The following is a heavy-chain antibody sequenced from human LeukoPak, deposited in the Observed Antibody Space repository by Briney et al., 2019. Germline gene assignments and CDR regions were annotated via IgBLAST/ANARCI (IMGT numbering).Heavy chain of an antibody. Sequence: SETLSLTCTVSGGSISSYYWSWIRQPPGKGLEWIGYIYYSGSTNYNPSLKSRVTISVDTSKNQFSLKLSSVTPEDTAVYYCARAPHGSGCDYWSQGTLVTVSS. CDR3: ARAPHGSGCDY. V-gene: IGHV4-59*12. CDR2: IYYSGST. D-gene: IGHD6-19*01. CDR1: GGSISSYY. J-gene: IGHJ4*02.